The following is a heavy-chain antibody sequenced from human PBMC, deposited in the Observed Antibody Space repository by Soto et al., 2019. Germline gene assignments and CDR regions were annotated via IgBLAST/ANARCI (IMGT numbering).Heavy chain of an antibody. J-gene: IGHJ4*02. V-gene: IGHV3-7*01. CDR3: ARAGGAMGDY. CDR1: GFTFNNYR. D-gene: IGHD3-16*01. CDR2: IREDGSET. Sequence: EVQLVESGGGLVQPGGSLRVSCAASGFTFNNYRMSWVRQAPGKGLEWVANIREDGSETYYVESVKGRFTISRDNAKNSLYLQMNSLRAEDTAVYYCARAGGAMGDYWGQGAQVTVSS.